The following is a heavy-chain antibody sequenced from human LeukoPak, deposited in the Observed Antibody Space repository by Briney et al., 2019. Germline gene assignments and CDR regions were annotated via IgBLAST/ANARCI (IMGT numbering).Heavy chain of an antibody. CDR3: AKGARPPVRGYSGYDVVDYFDY. D-gene: IGHD5-12*01. V-gene: IGHV3-23*01. CDR1: GFTFSNYA. J-gene: IGHJ4*02. Sequence: PGGSLRLSCAASGFTFSNYAMTWVRQAPGEGLEWVAFISQSGGRSTDYADSVKGRLTISRDNSKNTLYLQMNSLRAEDTAVYYCAKGARPPVRGYSGYDVVDYFDYWGQGTLVTVSS. CDR2: ISQSGGRST.